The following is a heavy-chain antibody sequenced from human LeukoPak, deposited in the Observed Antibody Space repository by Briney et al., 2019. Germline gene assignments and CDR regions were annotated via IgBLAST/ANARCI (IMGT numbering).Heavy chain of an antibody. J-gene: IGHJ5*02. Sequence: GGSLRLSCAASGFTFSSFSMNWVRQAPGKGLEWVSSISGSSSYIYYADSVKGRFTISRHNAKNSLYLHMDSLRAEDTAVYYCARGKRYTVTTSNWFDPWGQGTLVTVSS. V-gene: IGHV3-21*01. CDR2: ISGSSSYI. CDR3: ARGKRYTVTTSNWFDP. D-gene: IGHD4-11*01. CDR1: GFTFSSFS.